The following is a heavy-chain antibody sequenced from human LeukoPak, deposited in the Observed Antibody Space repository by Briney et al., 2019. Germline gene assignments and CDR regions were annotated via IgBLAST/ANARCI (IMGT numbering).Heavy chain of an antibody. V-gene: IGHV1-69*05. J-gene: IGHJ4*02. Sequence: SVKVSCKASGGTFSSYAISWVRQAPGQGLEWMGRIIPIFGTANYAQKFQGRVTITTDESTSTAYMELSSLRSEDTAMYYCARLNLDSGGSWYYFDHWGQGTLVTVSS. CDR3: ARLNLDSGGSWYYFDH. D-gene: IGHD2-15*01. CDR2: IIPIFGTA. CDR1: GGTFSSYA.